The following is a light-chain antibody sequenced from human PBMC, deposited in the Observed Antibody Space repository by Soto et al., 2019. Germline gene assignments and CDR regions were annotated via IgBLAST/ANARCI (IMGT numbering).Light chain of an antibody. Sequence: EVVLTQSPATLSLSPGERATLSCRASQSVTRSSLAWYQHKRGQAPRLVIFDASSRATGIPERFSGSGSGTDFTLTITRLEPEDFAVYFCQQYDVSPITFGLGTRLEIK. CDR2: DAS. CDR3: QQYDVSPIT. J-gene: IGKJ5*01. CDR1: QSVTRSS. V-gene: IGKV3-20*01.